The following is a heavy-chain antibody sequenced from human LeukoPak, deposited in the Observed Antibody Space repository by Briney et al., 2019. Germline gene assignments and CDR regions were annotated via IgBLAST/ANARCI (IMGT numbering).Heavy chain of an antibody. CDR3: ARDPRDYTNSFEFHY. D-gene: IGHD4-11*01. CDR2: INTYNGNT. CDR1: GYTFSSYG. J-gene: IGHJ4*02. V-gene: IGHV1-18*01. Sequence: GASVKVSCKASGYTFSSYGISWVRQAPGQGLEWMGWINTYNGNTNYAQKLQDRVTMTTDTSTSTAYMELRSLRVDDTAVYYCARDPRDYTNSFEFHYWGQGTLIAVSS.